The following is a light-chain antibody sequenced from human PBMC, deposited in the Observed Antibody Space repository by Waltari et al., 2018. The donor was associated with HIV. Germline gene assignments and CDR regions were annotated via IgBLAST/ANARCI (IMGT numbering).Light chain of an antibody. V-gene: IGLV3-21*04. CDR2: YDN. Sequence: SYVVSQPPSVSVAPGQTAAITCGGNNIASLSVPLYQQRPGQAPVLVSSYDNDRPSGIPERFSGSSSGNTATLTIRGVEAGDEADYYCQVWDSSSDHVLFGGGTKLTVL. J-gene: IGLJ2*01. CDR1: NIASLS. CDR3: QVWDSSSDHVL.